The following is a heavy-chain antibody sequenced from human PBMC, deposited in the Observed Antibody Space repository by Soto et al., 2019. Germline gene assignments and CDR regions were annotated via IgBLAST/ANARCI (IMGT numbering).Heavy chain of an antibody. CDR3: ARERSYDSSGYAFDI. CDR2: IYSGGST. D-gene: IGHD3-22*01. Sequence: GGSLRLSCAASGFTVSSNYMSWVRQAPGKGLEWVSVIYSGGSTYYADSVKGRFTISGDNSKNTLYLQMNSLRAEDTAVYYCARERSYDSSGYAFDIWGQGTMVTVS. J-gene: IGHJ3*02. V-gene: IGHV3-53*01. CDR1: GFTVSSNY.